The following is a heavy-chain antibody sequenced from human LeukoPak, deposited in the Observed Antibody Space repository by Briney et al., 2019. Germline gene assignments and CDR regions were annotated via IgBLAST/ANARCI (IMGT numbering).Heavy chain of an antibody. CDR1: GGSISSYY. D-gene: IGHD4/OR15-4a*01. CDR2: IYYSGST. V-gene: IGHV4-59*01. CDR3: ARRGGYGATYFGC. Sequence: SETLSLTCTVSGGSISSYYWSWIRQPPGTGLEGPGYIYYSGSTNYHPSLKSRDNITVDTSKNKYSLKLSSVTAADTAVYYCARRGGYGATYFGCWGQGTLVTVSS. J-gene: IGHJ4*02.